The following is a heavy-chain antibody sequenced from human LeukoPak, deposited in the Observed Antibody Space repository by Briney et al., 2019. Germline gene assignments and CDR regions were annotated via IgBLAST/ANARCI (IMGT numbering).Heavy chain of an antibody. Sequence: GGSLRLSYAASGLTFSSYAMHWVRQAPGKGLEYVSAISSNGGSTYYANSVKGRFTISRDNSKNTLYLQMGSLRAEDMAVYYCARAPLYYYDSSDYWGQGTLVTVSS. D-gene: IGHD3-22*01. V-gene: IGHV3-64*01. CDR1: GLTFSSYA. J-gene: IGHJ4*02. CDR2: ISSNGGST. CDR3: ARAPLYYYDSSDY.